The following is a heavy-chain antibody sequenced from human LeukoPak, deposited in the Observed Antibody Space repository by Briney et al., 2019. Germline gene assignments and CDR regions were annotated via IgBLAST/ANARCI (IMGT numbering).Heavy chain of an antibody. D-gene: IGHD2-15*01. Sequence: ASVKVSCKASGYSFTGYYMHWVRQAPGQGLEWMGWINPNSGGTKYAQKFQGRVTMTRDTSISTAYMELSRLRSDDTAVYYCARAHCSGGSCYEDYWGQGTLVTVSS. CDR2: INPNSGGT. J-gene: IGHJ4*02. V-gene: IGHV1-2*02. CDR3: ARAHCSGGSCYEDY. CDR1: GYSFTGYY.